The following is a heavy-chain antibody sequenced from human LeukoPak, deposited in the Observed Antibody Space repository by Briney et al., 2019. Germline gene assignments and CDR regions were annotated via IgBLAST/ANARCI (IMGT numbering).Heavy chain of an antibody. CDR1: GFTFSSYN. Sequence: GGSLRLSCAASGFTFSSYNMNWVRQAPGKGLEWVSSIRSSSSYIYYADSVKGRFTISRDNAKNSLYLQMNSLRAEDTSLYYCAKDMEGLGSHALYYYYGMDVWGQGTTVTVSS. J-gene: IGHJ6*02. D-gene: IGHD3-10*01. CDR3: AKDMEGLGSHALYYYYGMDV. V-gene: IGHV3-21*04. CDR2: IRSSSSYI.